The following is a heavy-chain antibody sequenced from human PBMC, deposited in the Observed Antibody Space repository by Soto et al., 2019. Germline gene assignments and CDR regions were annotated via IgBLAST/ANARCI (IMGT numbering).Heavy chain of an antibody. D-gene: IGHD3-10*01. J-gene: IGHJ6*02. V-gene: IGHV4-34*01. CDR1: GGSFSGYY. CDR3: ARGVVTMVRGVIKLVEYYYGMDV. CDR2: INHSGST. Sequence: ASETLSLTCAVYGGSFSGYYWSWIRQPPGKGLEWIGEINHSGSTNYNPSLKSRVTISVDTSKNQFSLKLSSVTAADTAVYYCARGVVTMVRGVIKLVEYYYGMDVWGQGTTVTVSS.